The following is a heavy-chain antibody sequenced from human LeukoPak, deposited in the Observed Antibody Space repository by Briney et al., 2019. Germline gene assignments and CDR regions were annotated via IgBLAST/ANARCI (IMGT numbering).Heavy chain of an antibody. CDR3: ARDRYDLVTGYNDAFDL. CDR2: IKQDGSEK. Sequence: GRSLRLSCAASGFPFTTYWMSWLRQAPGKGLEWLANIKQDGSEKYYVDSVRGRFTISRDNAQNSVYLQMNSLRAEDTAVYYCARDRYDLVTGYNDAFDLWGQGTIVTVSS. CDR1: GFPFTTYW. D-gene: IGHD3-9*01. J-gene: IGHJ3*01. V-gene: IGHV3-7*01.